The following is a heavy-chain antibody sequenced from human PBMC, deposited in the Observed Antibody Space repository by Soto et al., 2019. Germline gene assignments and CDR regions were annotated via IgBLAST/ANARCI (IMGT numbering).Heavy chain of an antibody. Sequence: EEQLLESGGGLVQPGGSLRLSCAASGFTFSRFPMSWVRQAPGKGLEWVSGFGGGAGRTFYADSVKGRCTISRDTSKDPLFLQLNSLTAEDTGVYYCAKSRSSFFYYGLDVWGQGTTVTVSS. CDR2: FGGGAGRT. D-gene: IGHD3-10*01. CDR1: GFTFSRFP. CDR3: AKSRSSFFYYGLDV. V-gene: IGHV3-23*01. J-gene: IGHJ6*02.